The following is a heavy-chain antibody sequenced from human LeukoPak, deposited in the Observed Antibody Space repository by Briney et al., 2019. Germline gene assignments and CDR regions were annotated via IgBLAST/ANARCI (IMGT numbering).Heavy chain of an antibody. V-gene: IGHV1-8*01. CDR2: MNPNSGNT. CDR3: ARGRYWDRITIFGGTTFDY. J-gene: IGHJ4*02. CDR1: GYTFTSYD. D-gene: IGHD3-3*01. Sequence: ASVKDSCKASGYTFTSYDINWVRQATGQGLEWMGWMNPNSGNTGYAQKFQGRVTMTRNTSISTAYMELSSLRSEDTAVYYCARGRYWDRITIFGGTTFDYWGQGTLVTVSS.